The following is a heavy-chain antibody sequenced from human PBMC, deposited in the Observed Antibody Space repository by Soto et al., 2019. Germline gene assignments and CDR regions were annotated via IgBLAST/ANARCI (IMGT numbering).Heavy chain of an antibody. D-gene: IGHD2-2*01. CDR3: TSWDMRSATDY. CDR1: GDSINSDY. Sequence: QVHLQESGPGLVKPSETLSLTCSFPGDSINSDYWTWIRQPPGKGLEWIGYIHYTGATSYSPSLNSRVTILLDTSKHQSSLTMRSVSAADTAVYYCTSWDMRSATDYWGQGTLVTVSS. J-gene: IGHJ4*02. V-gene: IGHV4-59*01. CDR2: IHYTGAT.